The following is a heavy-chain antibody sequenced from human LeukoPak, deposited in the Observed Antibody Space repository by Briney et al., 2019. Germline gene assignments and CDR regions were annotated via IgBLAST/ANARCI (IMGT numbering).Heavy chain of an antibody. CDR3: ARHIRDEGYCSSTSCPGGLYYYYYMDV. CDR2: IYPGDSDT. CDR1: GYSFTSYW. Sequence: GESLKISCKGSGYSFTSYWIGRVRQMPGKGLEWMGIIYPGDSDTRYSPSFQGQVTISGDKSISTAYLQWSSLKASDTAMYYCARHIRDEGYCSSTSCPGGLYYYYYMDVWGEGTTVTVSS. J-gene: IGHJ6*03. D-gene: IGHD2-2*01. V-gene: IGHV5-51*01.